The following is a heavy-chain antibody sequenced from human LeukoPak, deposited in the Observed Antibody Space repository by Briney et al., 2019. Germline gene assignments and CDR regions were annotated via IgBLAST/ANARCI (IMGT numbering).Heavy chain of an antibody. V-gene: IGHV4-31*03. Sequence: SETLSLTCTVSGGSISSGGYYWSWIRQHPGKGLEWIGYIYYSGSTYYNPSLKSRVTISVDTSKNQFSLKLSSVTAADTAVYYCARGVMVYAIFDYWGQGTLVTVSS. D-gene: IGHD2-8*01. CDR3: ARGVMVYAIFDY. J-gene: IGHJ4*02. CDR1: GGSISSGGYY. CDR2: IYYSGST.